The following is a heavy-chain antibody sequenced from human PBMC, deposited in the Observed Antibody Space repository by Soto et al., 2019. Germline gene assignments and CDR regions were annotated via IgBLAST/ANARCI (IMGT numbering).Heavy chain of an antibody. CDR3: ARDKRITMVRGVTLYYYYGMDV. Sequence: GASVKVSCKASGGTFSIYAISWVRQAPGQGLEWMGGIIPIFGTANYAQKFQGRVTITADESTSTAYMELSSLRSEDTAVYYCARDKRITMVRGVTLYYYYGMDVWGQGTTVTVSS. D-gene: IGHD3-10*01. V-gene: IGHV1-69*13. CDR2: IIPIFGTA. CDR1: GGTFSIYA. J-gene: IGHJ6*02.